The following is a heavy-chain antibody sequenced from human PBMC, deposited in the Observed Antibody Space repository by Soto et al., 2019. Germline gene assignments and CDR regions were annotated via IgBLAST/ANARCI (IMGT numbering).Heavy chain of an antibody. J-gene: IGHJ4*02. CDR1: GGSISSGDDY. V-gene: IGHV4-30-4*01. D-gene: IGHD3-10*01. Sequence: NPSETLSLTCTVSGGSISSGDDYWSWIRQPPGKGLEWIGNIYYSGSTYYNPSLKSRVTISIDTSKNQFSLKLSSVTAADTAVYYCASRKSSPYFDYWGQGTLVTVS. CDR3: ASRKSSPYFDY. CDR2: IYYSGST.